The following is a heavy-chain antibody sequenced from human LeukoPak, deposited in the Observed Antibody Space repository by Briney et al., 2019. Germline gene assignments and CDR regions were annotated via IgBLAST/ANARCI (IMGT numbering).Heavy chain of an antibody. CDR2: MNPNSGNT. CDR1: GYTFTSYD. D-gene: IGHD3-3*01. Sequence: ASVKVSCKASGYTFTSYDINWVRQATGQGLEWMGWMNPNSGNTGYAQKFQGRVTMTRNTSISTAYMELSSLRSEDTAVYYCARGPSYDFWSGYFAPRGHYFDYWGQGTLVTVSS. CDR3: ARGPSYDFWSGYFAPRGHYFDY. V-gene: IGHV1-8*01. J-gene: IGHJ4*02.